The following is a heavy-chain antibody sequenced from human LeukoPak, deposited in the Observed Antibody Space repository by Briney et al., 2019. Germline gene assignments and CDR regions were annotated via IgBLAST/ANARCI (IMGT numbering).Heavy chain of an antibody. Sequence: PGRSLRLSCAASGFTFSSYAMHWLRQAPGKGLEWVALISYDGNSKYYVSSVKGRFTISRDNSKNTLYLQMNSLRAEDTAVYYCARPGGDYWGQGTLVTVSS. J-gene: IGHJ4*02. D-gene: IGHD1-26*01. CDR3: ARPGGDY. V-gene: IGHV3-30-3*01. CDR1: GFTFSSYA. CDR2: ISYDGNSK.